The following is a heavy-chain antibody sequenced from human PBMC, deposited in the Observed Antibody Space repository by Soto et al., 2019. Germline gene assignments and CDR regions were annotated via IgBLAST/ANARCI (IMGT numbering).Heavy chain of an antibody. CDR2: MNPNSGNT. V-gene: IGHV1-8*01. Sequence: QVQLVQSGAEVKKPGASVQVPCKASGYTFTSYDINWMRHATGQGLEWMGWMNPNSGNTGYAQKFQGRVTMTRNTSISTAYMELSSLRSEDTAVYYCSREVNFYGLDVWGQGTTVTVS. CDR1: GYTFTSYD. CDR3: SREVNFYGLDV. J-gene: IGHJ6*02.